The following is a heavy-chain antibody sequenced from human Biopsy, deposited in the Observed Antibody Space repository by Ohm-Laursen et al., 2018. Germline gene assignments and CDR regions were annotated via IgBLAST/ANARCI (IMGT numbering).Heavy chain of an antibody. CDR1: GGTFNNYG. CDR2: IISMVGTP. D-gene: IGHD2/OR15-2a*01. J-gene: IGHJ6*01. V-gene: IGHV1-69*04. CDR3: ARDKTVLNYYFASDV. Sequence: SSVKVSCKASGGTFNNYGITWVRQAPGQGLEWVGRIISMVGTPKYAQKFQSRATITVDKSTSTAYLDLSSLKSEDTAVYYCARDKTVLNYYFASDVWGQGTTVTVSS.